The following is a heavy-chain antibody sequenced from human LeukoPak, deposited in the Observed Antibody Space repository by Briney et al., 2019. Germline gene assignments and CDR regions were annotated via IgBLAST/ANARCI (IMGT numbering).Heavy chain of an antibody. V-gene: IGHV4-34*01. Sequence: SETLSLTCAVYGGSFSGYYWSWIRQPPGKGLEWIGEINHSGSTNYNPSLKSRVTISVDTSKNQFSLKLSSVTAADTAVYYCARAWSRYSSGWYGAGAFDIWGQGTMVTVSS. CDR1: GGSFSGYY. CDR2: INHSGST. J-gene: IGHJ3*02. D-gene: IGHD6-19*01. CDR3: ARAWSRYSSGWYGAGAFDI.